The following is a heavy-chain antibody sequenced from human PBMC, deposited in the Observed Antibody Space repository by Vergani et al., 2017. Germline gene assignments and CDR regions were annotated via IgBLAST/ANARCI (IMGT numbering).Heavy chain of an antibody. Sequence: QVQLVQSGAEVKKPGSSVKVSCKASGGTFSSYAISWVRQAPGQGLEWMGRIIPIFGTANYAQKFQGRVTITADESTSTAYMELSSLRSEDTAVYYCARGVLYWWRDSGYGTPDAFDIWGQGTMVTVSS. CDR2: IIPIFGTA. J-gene: IGHJ3*02. V-gene: IGHV1-69*13. D-gene: IGHD5-12*01. CDR1: GGTFSSYA. CDR3: ARGVLYWWRDSGYGTPDAFDI.